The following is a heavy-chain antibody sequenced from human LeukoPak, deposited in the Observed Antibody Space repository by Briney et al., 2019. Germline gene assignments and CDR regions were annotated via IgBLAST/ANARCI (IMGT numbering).Heavy chain of an antibody. CDR1: GGSFSGYY. Sequence: SETLSLTCAVYGGSFSGYYWSWIRQPPGKGLEWIGEINHSGSTNYNPSLKSRVTISVDTSKNQFSLKLSSVTAADTAVYYCARFPGIAAAGDYWGQGTLVTDSS. J-gene: IGHJ4*02. V-gene: IGHV4-34*01. CDR3: ARFPGIAAAGDY. D-gene: IGHD6-13*01. CDR2: INHSGST.